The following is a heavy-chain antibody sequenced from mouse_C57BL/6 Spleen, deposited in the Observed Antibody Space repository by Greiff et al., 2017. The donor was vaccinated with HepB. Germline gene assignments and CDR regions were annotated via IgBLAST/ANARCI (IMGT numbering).Heavy chain of an antibody. CDR3: ARTEDSSGYEGYFDY. Sequence: EVQGVESGGGLVKPGGSLKLSCAASGFTFSDYGMHWVRQAPEKGLEWVAYISSGSSTIYYADTVKGRFTISRDNAKNTLFLQMTSLRSEDTAMYYCARTEDSSGYEGYFDYWGQGTTLTVSS. CDR1: GFTFSDYG. V-gene: IGHV5-17*01. J-gene: IGHJ2*01. D-gene: IGHD3-2*02. CDR2: ISSGSSTI.